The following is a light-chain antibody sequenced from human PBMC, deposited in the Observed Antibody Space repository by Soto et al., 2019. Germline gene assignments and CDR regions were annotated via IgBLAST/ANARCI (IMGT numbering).Light chain of an antibody. CDR1: QSVSTY. J-gene: IGKJ4*01. V-gene: IGKV3-11*01. CDR2: DAS. CDR3: QERSKWPSLS. Sequence: EIVLIQSAASVSLSAGERATLSCRASQSVSTYLAWYQHKAGQAPRLFIYDASNRASGVPARFSGSGSETDFTLTIDSLEPEDSAIYFCQERSKWPSLSFGGGTKVDIK.